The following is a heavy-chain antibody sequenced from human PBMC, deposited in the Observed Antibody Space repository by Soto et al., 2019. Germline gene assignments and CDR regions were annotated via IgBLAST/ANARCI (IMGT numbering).Heavy chain of an antibody. D-gene: IGHD3-10*01. Sequence: PSEILSLTCSVSGGFVSSSSYSWGWIRQSPGKGLEWIGTIYPSGNTYCNPSLQSRVTISVDRSKNQFSLKLSSVTAADTDVYYCAREGYGSGSNWGQGTLVTVSS. J-gene: IGHJ4*02. CDR1: GGFVSSSSYS. CDR2: IYPSGNT. V-gene: IGHV4-39*07. CDR3: AREGYGSGSN.